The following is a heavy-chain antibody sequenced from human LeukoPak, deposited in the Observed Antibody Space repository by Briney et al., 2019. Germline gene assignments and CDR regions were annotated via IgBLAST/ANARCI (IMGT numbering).Heavy chain of an antibody. V-gene: IGHV1-2*02. CDR1: GYSFTSYY. J-gene: IGHJ4*02. CDR2: INPNSGGT. Sequence: ASVKVSCKTSGYSFTSYYMHWVRQAPGQGLEWMGWINPNSGGTNYAQRFQGRVTMTRDTSISTAYMELSRLRSDDTAVYYCARALVGATDYWGQGTLVTVSS. D-gene: IGHD1-26*01. CDR3: ARALVGATDY.